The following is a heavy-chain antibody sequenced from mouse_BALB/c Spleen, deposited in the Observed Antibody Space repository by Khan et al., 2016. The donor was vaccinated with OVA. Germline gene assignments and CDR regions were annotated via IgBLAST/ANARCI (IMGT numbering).Heavy chain of an antibody. V-gene: IGHV1S127*01. CDR3: ARGGYGSPFAY. D-gene: IGHD1-1*01. J-gene: IGHJ3*01. CDR2: IDPSKSET. Sequence: QVQLQQPGPELVRPGASVKMSCKASGYTFTSFWIHWVKQRPGQSLEWIGMIDPSKSETRLNQKFKDKATLNVDKSSNTAYMQLSRLTSEDSAVYYCARGGYGSPFAYWGQGTLVTVSA. CDR1: GYTFTSFW.